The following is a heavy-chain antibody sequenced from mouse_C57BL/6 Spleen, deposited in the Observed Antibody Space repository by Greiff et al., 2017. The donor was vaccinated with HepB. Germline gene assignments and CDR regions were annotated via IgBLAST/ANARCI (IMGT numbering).Heavy chain of an antibody. J-gene: IGHJ4*01. V-gene: IGHV5-17*01. CDR2: ISSGSSTI. CDR1: GFTFSDYG. CDR3: ARHYNYAMYY. D-gene: IGHD1-1*01. Sequence: EVMLVESGGGLVKPGGSLKLSCAASGFTFSDYGMHWVRQAPEKGLEWVAYISSGSSTIYYADTVKGRFTISRDNAKNTLFLQMTSLRSEDTAMYYCARHYNYAMYYWGQGTSVTVSS.